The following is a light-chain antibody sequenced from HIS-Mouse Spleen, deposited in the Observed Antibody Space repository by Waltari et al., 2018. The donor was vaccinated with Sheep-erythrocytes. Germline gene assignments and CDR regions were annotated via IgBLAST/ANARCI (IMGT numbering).Light chain of an antibody. Sequence: QSALTQPASVSGSPGQSITISCTGPSSDVGSYNFVSWYQQHPGKAPKLMFYEGSKRPSGVSNRFSGSKSGNTASLTISGLQAEDEADYYCCSYAGSSTPWVFGGGTKLTVL. CDR1: SSDVGSYNF. V-gene: IGLV2-23*01. CDR2: EGS. CDR3: CSYAGSSTPWV. J-gene: IGLJ3*02.